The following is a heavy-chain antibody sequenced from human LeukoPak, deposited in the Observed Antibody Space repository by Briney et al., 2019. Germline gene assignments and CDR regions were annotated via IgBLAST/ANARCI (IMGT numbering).Heavy chain of an antibody. Sequence: SVKVSCKASGGTFSSYAISWVRQAPGQGLDWMGRIIPIFGTANYAQKFQGRVTIAAAKSTSTAYMELSSLRSEDTAVYYCARSIQLWPEGYYGMDVWGQGTTVTVSS. CDR1: GGTFSSYA. D-gene: IGHD5-18*01. CDR2: IIPIFGTA. J-gene: IGHJ6*02. CDR3: ARSIQLWPEGYYGMDV. V-gene: IGHV1-69*06.